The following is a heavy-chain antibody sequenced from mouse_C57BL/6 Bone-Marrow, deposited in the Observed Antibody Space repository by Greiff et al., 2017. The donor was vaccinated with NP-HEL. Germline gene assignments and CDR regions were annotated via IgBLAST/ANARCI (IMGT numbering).Heavy chain of an antibody. Sequence: QVQLQQSGAELVRPGASVKLSCKASGYTFTDYYINWVKQRPGQGLEWIARIYPGSGNTYYNEKFKGKATLTAEKSSSTAYMQLSSLTSEDSAVYFCARSWDRFDYWGQGTTLTVSS. CDR1: GYTFTDYY. CDR2: IYPGSGNT. J-gene: IGHJ2*01. V-gene: IGHV1-76*01. D-gene: IGHD4-1*01. CDR3: ARSWDRFDY.